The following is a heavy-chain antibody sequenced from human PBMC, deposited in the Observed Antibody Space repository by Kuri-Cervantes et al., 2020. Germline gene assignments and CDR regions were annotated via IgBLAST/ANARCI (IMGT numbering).Heavy chain of an antibody. CDR3: TTPLLRVRGAPDY. CDR2: IRSKANSYAT. CDR1: GFTFSGSA. D-gene: IGHD3-10*01. Sequence: GGSLRLSCAASGFTFSGSAMHWVRQASGKGLGWVGRIRSKANSYATTYAASVKGRFTISRDDSKNTAYLQMNSLKTEDTAVYYCTTPLLRVRGAPDYWGQGTLVTVSS. V-gene: IGHV3-73*01. J-gene: IGHJ4*02.